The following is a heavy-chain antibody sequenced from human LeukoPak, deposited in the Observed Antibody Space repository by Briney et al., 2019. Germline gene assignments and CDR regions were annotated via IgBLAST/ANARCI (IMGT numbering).Heavy chain of an antibody. D-gene: IGHD4-17*01. CDR1: GFTFSNYW. J-gene: IGHJ5*02. CDR2: ISGGGSST. CDR3: AKESTVTPGNVNWFDP. V-gene: IGHV3-23*01. Sequence: GGSLRLSCAASGFTFSNYWMTWVRQAPGKGLEWVSTISGGGSSTYYADSVKGRFTISRDNSKNTLYLHMNTLRADDTAVYYCAKESTVTPGNVNWFDPWGRGTLVTVSS.